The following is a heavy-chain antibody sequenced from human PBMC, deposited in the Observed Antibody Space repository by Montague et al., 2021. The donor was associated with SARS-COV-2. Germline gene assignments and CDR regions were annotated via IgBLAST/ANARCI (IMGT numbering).Heavy chain of an antibody. Sequence: SETLSLTCTVSGGSISNYYWSWIRQPAGKGLEWIGRIYSSGSTNYNPSLKSRISMSVDTSKNQFSLKLSSVTAADTAIYYCARDYSHCSGGSCVFDYWSQGTRVPVPP. CDR2: IYSSGST. CDR3: ARDYSHCSGGSCVFDY. V-gene: IGHV4-4*07. CDR1: GGSISNYY. J-gene: IGHJ4*02. D-gene: IGHD2-15*01.